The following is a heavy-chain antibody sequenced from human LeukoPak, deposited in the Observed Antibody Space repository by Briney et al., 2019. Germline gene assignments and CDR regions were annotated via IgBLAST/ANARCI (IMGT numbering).Heavy chain of an antibody. CDR3: AGGPIAARYLDY. J-gene: IGHJ4*02. Sequence: GGSLRLSCVASGFTVSNNYMSWVRQAPGKGLECVSVIYSGGVTYFADSVKDRFTISRDNSKNTLYLRMNRLRAEDTAVYYCAGGPIAARYLDYWGQGTLVTVSS. D-gene: IGHD6-6*01. CDR1: GFTVSNNY. CDR2: IYSGGVT. V-gene: IGHV3-66*01.